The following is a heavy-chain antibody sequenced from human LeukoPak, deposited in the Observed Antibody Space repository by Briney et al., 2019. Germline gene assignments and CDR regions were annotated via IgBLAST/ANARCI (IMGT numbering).Heavy chain of an antibody. Sequence: GGSLRLSCAASGFTFSNYAMSWVRQAPGKGLEWVSATIGSGYNTYYADSVKGRFAISRDSSKNTLYLQMNSLRAEDTAVYHCANGDIVGVGNPYWGQGTLVTVSS. CDR1: GFTFSNYA. CDR3: ANGDIVGVGNPY. CDR2: TIGSGYNT. J-gene: IGHJ4*02. D-gene: IGHD1-26*01. V-gene: IGHV3-23*01.